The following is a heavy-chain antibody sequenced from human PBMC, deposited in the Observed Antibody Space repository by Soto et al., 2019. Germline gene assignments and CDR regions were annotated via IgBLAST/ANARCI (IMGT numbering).Heavy chain of an antibody. CDR1: GYTFTSYG. J-gene: IGHJ6*02. Sequence: ASVKVSCKASGYTFTSYGISWVRQAPGQGLEWMGWISAYNGNTNYAQKLQGRVTMTTDTSTSTAYMELRSLRSDDTAVYYCARDPYDFWSGYPPSSTYYYYGMDVWGQGTTVTVSS. D-gene: IGHD3-3*01. V-gene: IGHV1-18*01. CDR2: ISAYNGNT. CDR3: ARDPYDFWSGYPPSSTYYYYGMDV.